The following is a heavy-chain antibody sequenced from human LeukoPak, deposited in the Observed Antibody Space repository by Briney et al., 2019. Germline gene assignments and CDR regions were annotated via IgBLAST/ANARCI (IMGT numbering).Heavy chain of an antibody. D-gene: IGHD3-22*01. CDR2: ISSSSSYI. CDR1: GFTFSSYS. V-gene: IGHV3-21*04. Sequence: GGSLRLSCAASGFTFSSYSMNWVRQAPGKGLEWVSSISSSSSYIYYADSVKGRFTISRDNAKNSLYLQMNSLRAEDTALYYCARGYYYDSSGYAPFDYWGQGTLVTVSS. CDR3: ARGYYYDSSGYAPFDY. J-gene: IGHJ4*02.